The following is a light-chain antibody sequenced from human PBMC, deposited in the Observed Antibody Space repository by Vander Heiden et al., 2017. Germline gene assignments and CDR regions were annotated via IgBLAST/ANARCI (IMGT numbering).Light chain of an antibody. CDR2: SNH. Sequence: QSVLTQLPSASGPPGQRVTISGSGGSSNIGLNTETWYQQLPGTAPTLLVYSNHRQPLGVPDRFSGSKSGTTTSLAISGLQSEDEADYYCAAWDDGLNGVVFGGGTKLTVL. V-gene: IGLV1-44*01. CDR1: SSNIGLNT. J-gene: IGLJ2*01. CDR3: AAWDDGLNGVV.